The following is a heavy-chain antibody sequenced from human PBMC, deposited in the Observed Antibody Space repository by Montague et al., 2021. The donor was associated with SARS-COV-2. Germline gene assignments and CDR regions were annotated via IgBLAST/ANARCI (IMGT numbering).Heavy chain of an antibody. V-gene: IGHV4-34*01. Sequence: SETLSLTCAVYGGSFSDSHWSWLRQPPGKGLGLIWEINHSESTKSNPSLTLRVPISVYTSTRQFSLKLSSLTATDTAVYYCARGQSGITMIVVAILGVEFYFDNWGQGTLVTVSS. J-gene: IGHJ4*02. CDR3: ARGQSGITMIVVAILGVEFYFDN. CDR1: GGSFSDSH. CDR2: INHSEST. D-gene: IGHD3-22*01.